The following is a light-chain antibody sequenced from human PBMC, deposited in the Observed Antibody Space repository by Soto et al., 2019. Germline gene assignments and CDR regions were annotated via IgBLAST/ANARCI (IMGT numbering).Light chain of an antibody. CDR1: SSGVGGSNR. J-gene: IGLJ3*02. CDR2: EVG. Sequence: QSVLTQPASVTGSPGQSITISCTGTSSGVGGSNRVSWYRHYPGTAPKLIIYEVGNRPSGISDRFSASKSGNTASLIISGLQPEDEADYYCSSNTIANSWVFGGGTKVTVL. CDR3: SSNTIANSWV. V-gene: IGLV2-14*01.